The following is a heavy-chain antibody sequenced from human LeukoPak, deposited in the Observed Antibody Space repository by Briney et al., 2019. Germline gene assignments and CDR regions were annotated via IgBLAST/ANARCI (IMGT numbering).Heavy chain of an antibody. CDR3: ARYCSGGSCYSGDY. Sequence: GRSLRLSCAASGFTFSSYWMHWVRQAPGKGLVWVSRIHSDVSSTSYADSVKGRFTISRDHAKNTLYLQMNSLRAEDTAVYYCARYCSGGSCYSGDYWGQGTLVTVSS. V-gene: IGHV3-74*01. CDR2: IHSDVSST. D-gene: IGHD2-15*01. J-gene: IGHJ4*02. CDR1: GFTFSSYW.